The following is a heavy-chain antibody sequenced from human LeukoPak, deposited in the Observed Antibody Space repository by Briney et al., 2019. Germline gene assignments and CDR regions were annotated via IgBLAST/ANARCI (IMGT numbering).Heavy chain of an antibody. V-gene: IGHV7-4-1*02. CDR1: GYTFTSYA. CDR3: ARYKQLARHPYYYYYGMDV. Sequence: ASVKVSCKASGYTFTSYAMNWVRQAPGQGLEWMGWINTNTGNPTHAQGFTGRFVFSLDTSVSTAYLQISSLKAEDTAVYYCARYKQLARHPYYYYYGMDVWGQGTTVTVSS. CDR2: INTNTGNP. J-gene: IGHJ6*02. D-gene: IGHD6-13*01.